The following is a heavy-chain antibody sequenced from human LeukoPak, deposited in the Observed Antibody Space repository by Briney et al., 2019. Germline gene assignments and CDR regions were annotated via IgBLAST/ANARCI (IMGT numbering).Heavy chain of an antibody. CDR2: ISGSGGST. CDR1: GFTFSSYA. Sequence: GGSLRLSCAASGFTFSSYAMSWVRQAPGKGLEWVSAISGSGGSTYYADSVKGRFTISRDNSKNTLYLQMNSLRAEDTAVYYCAKDSSLLWFGELLPTYYYYYMDVWGKGTTVTISS. J-gene: IGHJ6*03. CDR3: AKDSSLLWFGELLPTYYYYYMDV. D-gene: IGHD3-10*01. V-gene: IGHV3-23*01.